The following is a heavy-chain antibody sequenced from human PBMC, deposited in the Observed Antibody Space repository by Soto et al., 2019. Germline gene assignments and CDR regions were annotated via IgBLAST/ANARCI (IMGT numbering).Heavy chain of an antibody. J-gene: IGHJ4*02. Sequence: GASVKVSCKASGYTFTSYAMHWVRQAPGQRLEWMGWINAGNGNTKYSQKFQGRVTITRDTSASTAYMELSSLRSEDTAVYYCARDPTPLGFLEWLPMEADTIARYYFDYWGQGTLVTVSS. V-gene: IGHV1-3*01. CDR3: ARDPTPLGFLEWLPMEADTIARYYFDY. CDR2: INAGNGNT. D-gene: IGHD3-3*01. CDR1: GYTFTSYA.